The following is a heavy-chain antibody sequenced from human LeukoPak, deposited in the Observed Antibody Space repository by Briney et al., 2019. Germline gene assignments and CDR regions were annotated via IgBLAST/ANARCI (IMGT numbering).Heavy chain of an antibody. J-gene: IGHJ4*02. CDR3: AKGGGANRGKPLDF. Sequence: PGTSLRLSCAASGFTFSSYSMHWVRQAPGKGLEWVAFIWFDGRTKYHAGSVKGRFTISRDNSQSTLFLQLTSLTAEDTALYYWAKGGGANRGKPLDFGGQGTLVPV. D-gene: IGHD7-27*01. CDR1: GFTFSSYS. V-gene: IGHV3-33*03. CDR2: IWFDGRTK.